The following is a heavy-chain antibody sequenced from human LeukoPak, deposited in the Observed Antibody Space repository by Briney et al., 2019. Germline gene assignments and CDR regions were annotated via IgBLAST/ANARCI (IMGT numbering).Heavy chain of an antibody. CDR1: GHSLSGSSYS. Sequence: SETLSLTCTVSGHSLSGSSYSWGWIRQPPGKGLEWIGCIYNIGSTGNTHYNPSLKSRLTISEDTSKNQFSLRLSSVTAADTAVYYCATDLGWNYGRLFDYWGQGTLVTVSS. CDR2: IYNIGSTGNT. D-gene: IGHD1-7*01. V-gene: IGHV4-39*07. J-gene: IGHJ4*02. CDR3: ATDLGWNYGRLFDY.